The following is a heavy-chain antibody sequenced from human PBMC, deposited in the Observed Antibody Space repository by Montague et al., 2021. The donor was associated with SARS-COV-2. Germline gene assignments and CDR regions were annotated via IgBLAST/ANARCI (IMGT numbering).Heavy chain of an antibody. J-gene: IGHJ5*02. CDR3: AREGLHNWFDP. CDR2: IYYRGST. Sequence: SETLSLTCTVSNGSINSYYWSWVRQPPGKRLEWIGYIYYRGSTNYNPSLESRVTMSIDTSKNQFSLKLRSVTAADTAVYFCAREGLHNWFDPRGQGTLVIVPS. CDR1: NGSINSYY. V-gene: IGHV4-59*01.